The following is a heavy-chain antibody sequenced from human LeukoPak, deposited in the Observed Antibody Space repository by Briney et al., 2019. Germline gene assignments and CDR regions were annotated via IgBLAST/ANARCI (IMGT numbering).Heavy chain of an antibody. CDR3: ARLMAGSGYDFWSGGFDP. D-gene: IGHD3-3*01. Sequence: SETLSLTCTVSGGSISSSSYYWGWIRQPPGKGLEWIGSIYYSGSTYYNPSLKSRVTISVDTSKNQFSLKLSSVTAADTAVYYCARLMAGSGYDFWSGGFDPWGQGTLVTVSS. V-gene: IGHV4-39*01. CDR2: IYYSGST. J-gene: IGHJ5*02. CDR1: GGSISSSSYY.